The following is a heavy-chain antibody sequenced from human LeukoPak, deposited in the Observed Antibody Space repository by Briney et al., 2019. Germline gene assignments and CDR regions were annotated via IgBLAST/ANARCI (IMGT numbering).Heavy chain of an antibody. Sequence: GGSLRLSCAASGFTFDDYAMHWVRPAPGKGLEWVSLISGDGGSTYYADSVKGRFTISRDNSKNSLYLQMNSLRTEDTALYYCEKDTSIAARPGGGFDYWGQGTLVTVSS. J-gene: IGHJ4*02. CDR2: ISGDGGST. V-gene: IGHV3-43*02. CDR3: EKDTSIAARPGGGFDY. D-gene: IGHD6-6*01. CDR1: GFTFDDYA.